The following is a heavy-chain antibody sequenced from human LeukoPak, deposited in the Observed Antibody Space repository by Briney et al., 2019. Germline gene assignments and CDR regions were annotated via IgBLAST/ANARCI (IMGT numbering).Heavy chain of an antibody. Sequence: SETLSLTCTVSGGSISSGGYYWSWIRQHPGKGLEWIGYIYYSGSTYYNPSLKSRVTISVDTSKNQFSLKLSSVTAADTAVYYCARDMYYYGSGKGWFDPWGQGTLVTVSS. CDR1: GGSISSGGYY. V-gene: IGHV4-31*03. J-gene: IGHJ5*02. CDR2: IYYSGST. D-gene: IGHD3-10*01. CDR3: ARDMYYYGSGKGWFDP.